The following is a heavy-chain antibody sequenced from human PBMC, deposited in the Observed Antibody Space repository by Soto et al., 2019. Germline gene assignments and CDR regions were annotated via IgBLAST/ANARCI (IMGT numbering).Heavy chain of an antibody. CDR2: VYDADGK. J-gene: IGHJ3*01. V-gene: IGHV3-53*01. CDR3: ATWLQREHAYDV. D-gene: IGHD1-1*01. CDR1: GMTVSGKKY. Sequence: PVGSLRLSCAVVGMTVSGKKYVAWVRQAPGKGLEWVSGVYDADGKYYADSVKGRFTTSRDSSKTIVYLEMNDLGPEDTAIYYCATWLQREHAYDVCGQRTTVTVSS.